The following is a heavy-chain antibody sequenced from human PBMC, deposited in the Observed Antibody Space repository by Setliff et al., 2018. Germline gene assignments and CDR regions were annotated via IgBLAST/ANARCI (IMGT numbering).Heavy chain of an antibody. D-gene: IGHD1-1*01. CDR2: INSDGSST. CDR1: GFSFSNYW. CDR3: ARDGHNVYYFDY. V-gene: IGHV3-74*01. J-gene: IGHJ4*02. Sequence: PGWSLRLSCAASGFSFSNYWMHWVRQAPGKGLVWVSRINSDGSSTNYADSVKGQFTVSRDNAKNTLYLQMNSLRAEDTAVYYCARDGHNVYYFDYWGLGTLVTVSS.